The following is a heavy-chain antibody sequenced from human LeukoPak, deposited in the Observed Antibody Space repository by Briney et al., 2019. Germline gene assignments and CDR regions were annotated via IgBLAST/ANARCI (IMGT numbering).Heavy chain of an antibody. J-gene: IGHJ4*02. V-gene: IGHV3-7*01. CDR3: ARFGYVAAVDL. D-gene: IGHD2-15*01. CDR1: GFSFSAYW. Sequence: GGSLRLSCAASGFSFSAYWMTWVRQAPGTGLEWVANINPAGTETYYVDPVKGRFTISRDNARNLLYLQMNSLRAEDTAVYYCARFGYVAAVDLWGQGTLVTVSS. CDR2: INPAGTET.